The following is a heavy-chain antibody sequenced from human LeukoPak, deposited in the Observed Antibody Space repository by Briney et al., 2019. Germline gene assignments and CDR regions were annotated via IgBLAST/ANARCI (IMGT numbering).Heavy chain of an antibody. J-gene: IGHJ6*03. V-gene: IGHV3-11*01. CDR2: ISRSGSTK. CDR1: GFTFSDYN. D-gene: IGHD2-15*01. Sequence: GGSLRLSCAASGFTFSDYNMRWIRQAPGKGVEWVSSISRSGSTKYYADSVKGRFTISRDNAKNSLFLQMNSLRAEDTAVYYCARVLRYCSGGNCYSGGLGYMDVWGKGTTVTISS. CDR3: ARVLRYCSGGNCYSGGLGYMDV.